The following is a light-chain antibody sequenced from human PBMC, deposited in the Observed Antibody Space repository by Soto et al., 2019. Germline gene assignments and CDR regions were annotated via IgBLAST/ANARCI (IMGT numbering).Light chain of an antibody. CDR2: GAT. CDR3: QQRSNWPRT. V-gene: IGKV3D-20*02. Sequence: EIVLTQSPGTLSLSPGERATLSFRASQSVSSSYLAWYQQKPGQAPRLLIHGATTRATGIPARFSGSGSGTEFTLTISSLQSEDFAVYYCQQRSNWPRTFGQGTKVDIK. J-gene: IGKJ1*01. CDR1: QSVSSSY.